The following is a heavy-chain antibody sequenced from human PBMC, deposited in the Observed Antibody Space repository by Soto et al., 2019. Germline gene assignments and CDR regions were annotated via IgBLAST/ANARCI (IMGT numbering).Heavy chain of an antibody. CDR2: IIPIFGTA. J-gene: IGHJ5*02. CDR3: ARVGDYDYGDYPSYNWFDP. CDR1: GGTFSSYA. D-gene: IGHD4-17*01. V-gene: IGHV1-69*13. Sequence: EASVKVSCKASGGTFSSYAISWVRQAPGQGLEWMGGIIPIFGTANYAQKFQGRVTITADESTSTAYMELSSLRSEDTAVYYCARVGDYDYGDYPSYNWFDPWGQGTLVTVSS.